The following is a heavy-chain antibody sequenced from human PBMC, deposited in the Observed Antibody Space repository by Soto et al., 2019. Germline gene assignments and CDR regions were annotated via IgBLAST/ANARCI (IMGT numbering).Heavy chain of an antibody. CDR2: MNLNGGNT. Sequence: QVQLVQSGAEVKKPGASVKVSCKASGDTFTGDEITWVRQATGQGLEWMGWMNLNGGNTGYAQTSRGRVSMTGYPSISTAYMELSSLRSEDTAVYYCARVPRGSRYFYYLDVWGKGTTVIVSS. J-gene: IGHJ6*03. V-gene: IGHV1-8*01. CDR1: GDTFTGDE. D-gene: IGHD3-16*01. CDR3: ARVPRGSRYFYYLDV.